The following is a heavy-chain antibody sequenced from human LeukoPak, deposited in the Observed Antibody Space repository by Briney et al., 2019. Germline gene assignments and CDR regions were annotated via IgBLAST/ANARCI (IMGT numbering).Heavy chain of an antibody. D-gene: IGHD3-10*01. CDR3: ARGHYYSSGSYMYWFDP. Sequence: ASVKVSCKASGYTFTSYGISWVRQAPGQGLEWMGWMNPNSGNTGYAQKFQGRVTMTRNTSISTAYMELSSLRSEDTAVYYCARGHYYSSGSYMYWFDPWGQGTLVTVSS. J-gene: IGHJ5*02. CDR1: GYTFTSYG. CDR2: MNPNSGNT. V-gene: IGHV1-8*02.